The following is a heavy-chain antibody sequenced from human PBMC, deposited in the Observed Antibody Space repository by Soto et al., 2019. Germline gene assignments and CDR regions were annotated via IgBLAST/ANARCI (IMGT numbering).Heavy chain of an antibody. V-gene: IGHV4-30-4*01. CDR2: IYYSGST. Sequence: SETLSLTCTVSGGSISSGDYYWSWIRQPPGKGLEWIGYIYYSGSTYYNPPLNSRVTISVDTSKNQFSLKLSSVTAADTAVYYCARAVWRSRFGLNWFDPWGQGTLVTVSS. J-gene: IGHJ5*02. CDR3: ARAVWRSRFGLNWFDP. D-gene: IGHD3-10*01. CDR1: GGSISSGDYY.